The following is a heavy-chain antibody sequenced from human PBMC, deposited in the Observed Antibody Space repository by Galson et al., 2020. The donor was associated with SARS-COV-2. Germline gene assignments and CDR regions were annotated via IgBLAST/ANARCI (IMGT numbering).Heavy chain of an antibody. CDR3: AKRGFTTGWHGAH. Sequence: TGGSLRLACAASGLIVSDLSMSCVRQAPGKGMEWVSGIIARGGTTYYANSVKDRFIISRDNAKNTLYLQMSSLRAEDTAIYYCAKRGFTTGWHGAHWGKGALVTVS. J-gene: IGHJ1*01. CDR1: GLIVSDLS. CDR2: IIARGGTT. V-gene: IGHV3-23*01. D-gene: IGHD6-19*01.